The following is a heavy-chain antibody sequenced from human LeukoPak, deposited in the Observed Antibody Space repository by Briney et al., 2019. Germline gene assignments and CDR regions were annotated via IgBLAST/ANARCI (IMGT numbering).Heavy chain of an antibody. Sequence: TLSLTCTVSGGSISSGGYYWSWIRQHPGKGLEWIGYIYYSGSTYYNPSLKSRVTISVDTSKNQFSLKLSSVTAADTAVYYCAKTYWQQLVRIDYWGQGTLVTVSS. CDR2: IYYSGST. CDR1: GGSISSGGYY. V-gene: IGHV4-31*03. D-gene: IGHD6-13*01. J-gene: IGHJ4*02. CDR3: AKTYWQQLVRIDY.